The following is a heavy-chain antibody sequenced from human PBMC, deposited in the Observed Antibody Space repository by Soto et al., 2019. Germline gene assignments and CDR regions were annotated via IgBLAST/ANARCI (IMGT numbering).Heavy chain of an antibody. CDR1: GFTFSNSA. V-gene: IGHV3-23*01. J-gene: IGHJ5*02. CDR2: IGRTNNT. Sequence: GGSLRLSCAASGFTFSNSAMTWVRQALGKGPEWVASIGRTNNTDYADSVKGRFAISRDNYQNTLYLQMNSLTAEDTTVYYCAKVDAYSYRTDPWGQGTLAPVSS. D-gene: IGHD3-16*02. CDR3: AKVDAYSYRTDP.